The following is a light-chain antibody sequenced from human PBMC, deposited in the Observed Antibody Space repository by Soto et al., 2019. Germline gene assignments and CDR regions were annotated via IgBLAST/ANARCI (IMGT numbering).Light chain of an antibody. CDR2: LNSDRGH. CDR3: RTWGTGIQV. Sequence: PVLTQSPSASASLGASGRLTCTLSSGHSSYAIEWHQQQPEKGPRYLMKLNSDRGHSKGDGIPDRFSGSCSGAERYLTITSVHSEVEADYYCRTWGTGIQVFGTGTKLTVL. J-gene: IGLJ1*01. V-gene: IGLV4-69*01. CDR1: SGHSSYA.